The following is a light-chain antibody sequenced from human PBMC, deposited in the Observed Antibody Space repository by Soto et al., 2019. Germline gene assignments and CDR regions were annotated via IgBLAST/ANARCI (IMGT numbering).Light chain of an antibody. CDR2: GAS. J-gene: IGKJ4*01. CDR1: QSVSSNY. V-gene: IGKV3-20*01. CDR3: QQYGGSPRVT. Sequence: EIVLTQSPGTLSLSPGERATLSCRASQSVSSNYLAWYQQKPGQAPRLRIYGASSRATGIPDRFIGSGSVTDFTLTITRLEPEDCAVYYCQQYGGSPRVTFGGGTKVESK.